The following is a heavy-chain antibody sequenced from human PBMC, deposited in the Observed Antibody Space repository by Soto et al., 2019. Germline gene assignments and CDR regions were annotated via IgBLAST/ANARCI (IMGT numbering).Heavy chain of an antibody. CDR3: ARDGIGGTVFRGYLDY. J-gene: IGHJ4*02. CDR2: IRFDGSNE. Sequence: QEQLVESGGGVVQPGTSLRLSCAVPGGIFHGYGMHWVRQAPGKGLEWVAIIRFDGSNEEYADSVKGRFTISRDNSKNTLYQQMNTLGAEDTAVYYCARDGIGGTVFRGYLDYWGRGTVVTVSS. V-gene: IGHV3-33*01. CDR1: GGIFHGYG. D-gene: IGHD1-7*01.